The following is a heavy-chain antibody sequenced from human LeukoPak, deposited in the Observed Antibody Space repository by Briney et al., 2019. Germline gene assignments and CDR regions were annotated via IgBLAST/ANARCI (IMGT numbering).Heavy chain of an antibody. CDR3: AREPTYSSSWYTSCNY. CDR1: GFTFSSYG. D-gene: IGHD6-13*01. CDR2: ISRSGSTI. Sequence: GGSLRLSCAASGFTFSSYGMSWVRQAPGKGLEWVSHISRSGSTINYADSVKGRFTISRDNAKNSLYLQMNSLRVEDTGVYYCAREPTYSSSWYTSCNYWGQGTLVTVSS. V-gene: IGHV3-48*04. J-gene: IGHJ4*02.